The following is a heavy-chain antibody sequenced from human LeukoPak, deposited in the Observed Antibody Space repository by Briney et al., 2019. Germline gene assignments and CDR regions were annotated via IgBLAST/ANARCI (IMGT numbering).Heavy chain of an antibody. V-gene: IGHV3-7*01. CDR3: ARDIGAGSGSQSIFDY. CDR1: GFTFSSYW. D-gene: IGHD1-26*01. CDR2: IKQDGSEK. J-gene: IGHJ4*02. Sequence: PGGSLRLSCAASGFTFSSYWMSWVRQAPGKGLEWVANIKQDGSEKYYVDSVKGRFTISRDNAKNSLYLQMNSLRAEDTAVYYCARDIGAGSGSQSIFDYWGQGTLVTVSS.